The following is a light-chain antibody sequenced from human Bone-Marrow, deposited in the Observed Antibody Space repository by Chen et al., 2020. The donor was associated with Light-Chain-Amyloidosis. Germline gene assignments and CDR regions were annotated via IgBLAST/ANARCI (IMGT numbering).Light chain of an antibody. Sequence: QSALTQPPSASGSLGQSVTISCTGTSSDVGGYNYVSWYQQHPGKAPKLMISEVSKRPSGVPGRFAGCKSGNTASRTGSGLQPDDEADYYCSSYGGRTNLVFGGGTKLTVL. V-gene: IGLV2-8*01. CDR2: EVS. CDR3: SSYGGRTNLV. J-gene: IGLJ2*01. CDR1: SSDVGGYNY.